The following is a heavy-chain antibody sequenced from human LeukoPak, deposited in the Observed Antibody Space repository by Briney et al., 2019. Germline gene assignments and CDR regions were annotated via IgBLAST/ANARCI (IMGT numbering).Heavy chain of an antibody. CDR1: GFTFSDYY. Sequence: PGGSLRLSCAASGFTFSDYYMSWIRQAPGKGLEWVSYISSSGSTIYYADSVKGRFTISRDNSKNTLYLQMNSLRAEDTAVYYCAKDLVDFGDDDYWGQGTLVTVSS. CDR3: AKDLVDFGDDDY. V-gene: IGHV3-11*01. D-gene: IGHD3-3*01. J-gene: IGHJ4*02. CDR2: ISSSGSTI.